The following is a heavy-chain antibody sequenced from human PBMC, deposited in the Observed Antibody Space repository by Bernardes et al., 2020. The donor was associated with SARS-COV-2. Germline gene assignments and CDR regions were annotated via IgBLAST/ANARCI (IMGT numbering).Heavy chain of an antibody. CDR3: VRDGSRGWVFDY. D-gene: IGHD6-19*01. V-gene: IGHV3-7*01. CDR2: INQDGTVT. Sequence: GGSLRLSCAASEITLAIHWMSWVRQAPGKGLEWVANINQDGTVTYYVDSVKGRFTISRDNAKKSLHLQMNSLRVEDTAMYYCVRDGSRGWVFDYWGQGVLVTVSS. J-gene: IGHJ4*02. CDR1: EITLAIHW.